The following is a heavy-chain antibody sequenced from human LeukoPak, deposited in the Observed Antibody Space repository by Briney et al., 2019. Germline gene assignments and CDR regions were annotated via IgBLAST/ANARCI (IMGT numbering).Heavy chain of an antibody. V-gene: IGHV1-18*01. Sequence: ASVKVSCTASGYTFTSYGIGWVRQAPGQGLEWMGWISAYNGKTNYAQKLKGRVTMTTDTATSTAYMELRSPRSDDTAVYYCARDRVPYYVFWSGSPFYYYGMDVWGQGTTVTVPS. CDR2: ISAYNGKT. CDR1: GYTFTSYG. CDR3: ARDRVPYYVFWSGSPFYYYGMDV. J-gene: IGHJ6*02. D-gene: IGHD3-3*01.